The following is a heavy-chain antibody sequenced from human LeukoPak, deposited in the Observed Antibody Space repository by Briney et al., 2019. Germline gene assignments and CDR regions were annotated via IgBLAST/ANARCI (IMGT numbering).Heavy chain of an antibody. V-gene: IGHV3-20*04. J-gene: IGHJ2*01. D-gene: IGHD6-13*01. CDR1: GYTFDDHG. CDR2: INWNGGST. CDR3: AKDIAAAGTGWYFDL. Sequence: GGSLRLSCVGFGYTFDDHGMSWVRQAPGKGLEWVAGINWNGGSTGYADSVKGRFTISRDNAKNSLYLQMNSLRAEDTALYYCAKDIAAAGTGWYFDLWGRGTLVTVSS.